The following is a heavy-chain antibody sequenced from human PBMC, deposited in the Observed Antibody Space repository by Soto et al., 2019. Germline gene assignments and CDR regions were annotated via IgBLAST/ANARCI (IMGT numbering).Heavy chain of an antibody. D-gene: IGHD3-9*01. CDR3: ARGDYDILTGYPSTSDY. J-gene: IGHJ4*02. CDR1: GYTFTSYG. Sequence: QVQLVQSGAEVKKPGASVKVSCKASGYTFTSYGISWVRQAPGQGLEWMGWISAYNGNTNYAQKLQGRVTMTTDTSTSTAYMELSSLRSDDTAVYYCARGDYDILTGYPSTSDYWGQGTLVTVSS. CDR2: ISAYNGNT. V-gene: IGHV1-18*04.